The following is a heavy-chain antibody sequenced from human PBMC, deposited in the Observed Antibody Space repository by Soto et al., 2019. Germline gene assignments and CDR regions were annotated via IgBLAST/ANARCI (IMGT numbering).Heavy chain of an antibody. J-gene: IGHJ5*02. Sequence: QITLKESGPTLVKPTQTLTLTCAFSGFSLSTSGLAVGWIRQPPGQALEWLALIYWDDDKRYSPSLKTRLTITKDTSKNQVVLTMTNMDPVDTATYYCARHSPYGSGIPSCFDPSGQGTLVTVSS. V-gene: IGHV2-5*02. CDR2: IYWDDDK. CDR1: GFSLSTSGLA. D-gene: IGHD3-10*01. CDR3: ARHSPYGSGIPSCFDP.